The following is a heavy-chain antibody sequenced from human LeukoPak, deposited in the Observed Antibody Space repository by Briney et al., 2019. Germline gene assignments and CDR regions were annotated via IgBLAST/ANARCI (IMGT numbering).Heavy chain of an antibody. Sequence: PSETLSLTCTVSGGSISSSSYYWGWIRQPPGKGLEWIGSIYHSGSTYYNPSLKSRVTISVDTSKNQFSLKLSSVTAADTAVYYCARDWKDSGSYYYYYGMDVWGQGTTVTVSS. D-gene: IGHD1-26*01. CDR3: ARDWKDSGSYYYYYGMDV. CDR2: IYHSGST. J-gene: IGHJ6*02. CDR1: GGSISSSSYY. V-gene: IGHV4-39*07.